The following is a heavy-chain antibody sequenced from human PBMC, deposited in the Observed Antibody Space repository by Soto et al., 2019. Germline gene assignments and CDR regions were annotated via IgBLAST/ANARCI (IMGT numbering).Heavy chain of an antibody. V-gene: IGHV4-59*01. CDR2: IYSSGST. CDR3: ARFSGWYSAFDY. D-gene: IGHD6-19*01. J-gene: IGHJ4*02. Sequence: SETLSLTCTVSGGSINIYYWSWIRQPPGKGLEWIGYIYSSGSTNYNPSLKSRVTISVDTSKSEFSLKLTSVTAADTAVYYCARFSGWYSAFDYWGQGTQVTVSS. CDR1: GGSINIYY.